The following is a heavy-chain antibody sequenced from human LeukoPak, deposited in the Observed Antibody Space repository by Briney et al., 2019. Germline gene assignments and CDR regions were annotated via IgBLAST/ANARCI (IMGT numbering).Heavy chain of an antibody. J-gene: IGHJ4*02. CDR2: ISAYNGNT. V-gene: IGHV1-18*01. CDR1: GYTFTSYG. D-gene: IGHD6-13*01. Sequence: ASVKVSCKASGYTFTSYGISWVRQAPGQGLEWMGWISAYNGNTNYAQKFQGRVTMTRNTSISTAYMELSSLRSEDTAVYYCARGPYSSILDWGQGTLVTVSS. CDR3: ARGPYSSILD.